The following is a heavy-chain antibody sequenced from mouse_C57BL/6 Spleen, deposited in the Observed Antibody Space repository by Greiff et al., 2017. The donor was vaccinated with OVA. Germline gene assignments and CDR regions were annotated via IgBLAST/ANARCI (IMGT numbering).Heavy chain of an antibody. CDR2: IYPGDGDT. J-gene: IGHJ2*01. Sequence: VQLVESGAELVKPGASVKISCKASGYAFSSYWMNWVKQRPGKGLEWIGQIYPGDGDTNYNGKFKGKATLTADKSSSTAYMQLSSLTSEDSAVYFCARSRYDYGFDYWGQGTTLTVSS. V-gene: IGHV1-80*01. CDR1: GYAFSSYW. CDR3: ARSRYDYGFDY. D-gene: IGHD2-4*01.